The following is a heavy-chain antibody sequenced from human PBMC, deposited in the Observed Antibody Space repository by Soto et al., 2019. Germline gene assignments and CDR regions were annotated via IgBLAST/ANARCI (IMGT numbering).Heavy chain of an antibody. Sequence: SQTPSLTCPVSDGYISSSSYYWGWIRQPPGKGLEWIGSIYYSGSTYYNPSLKSRVTISVDTSKNQFSLKLSSVTAADTAVYYCASPIVGATMAGWSYYYYAMDVWGQGTTVTVS. D-gene: IGHD1-26*01. CDR3: ASPIVGATMAGWSYYYYAMDV. CDR2: IYYSGST. CDR1: DGYISSSSYY. V-gene: IGHV4-39*01. J-gene: IGHJ6*02.